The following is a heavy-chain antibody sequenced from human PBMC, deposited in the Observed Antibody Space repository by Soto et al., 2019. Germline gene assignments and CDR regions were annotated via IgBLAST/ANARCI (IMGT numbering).Heavy chain of an antibody. V-gene: IGHV6-1*01. Sequence: SQTLSLTCAISGDSVSSNSAAWNWIRQSPSRGLEWLGRTYYRSRWYNDYAVSVRSRITVNADTSKNQFSLHLSSVTPDDTAVYYCASVDIVATSYYYYGMDVWAQGTTVTVSS. CDR3: ASVDIVATSYYYYGMDV. CDR1: GDSVSSNSAA. D-gene: IGHD5-12*01. J-gene: IGHJ6*02. CDR2: TYYRSRWYN.